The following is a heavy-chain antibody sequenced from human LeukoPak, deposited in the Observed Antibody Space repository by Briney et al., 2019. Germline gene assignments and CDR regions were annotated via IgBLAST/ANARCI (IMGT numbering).Heavy chain of an antibody. Sequence: GGSLRLSCAATGFIFSDYYMTWIRQAPGKGLEWVSYISSSGNTIYYAGSVKGRFTISRDNAKNSLYLQMNSLRAEDTAVYYCARDAGRLGPGYCSSTSCYTFDYWGQGTLVTVSS. CDR1: GFIFSDYY. CDR3: ARDAGRLGPGYCSSTSCYTFDY. CDR2: ISSSGNTI. D-gene: IGHD2-2*02. J-gene: IGHJ4*02. V-gene: IGHV3-11*04.